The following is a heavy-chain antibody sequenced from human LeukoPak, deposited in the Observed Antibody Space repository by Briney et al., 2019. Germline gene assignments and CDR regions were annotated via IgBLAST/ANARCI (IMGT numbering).Heavy chain of an antibody. CDR3: ARLKRGIGTAGTSLRGWFDP. J-gene: IGHJ5*02. Sequence: ASVKVSCKASGYTFTGYYMHWVRQAPGQGLEWMGGIIPIFDTSNYAQKFQGRVTFTSDDPTSTAYMELSSLRSEDTAVYYCARLKRGIGTAGTSLRGWFDPWGQGTLVTVSS. CDR2: IIPIFDTS. CDR1: GYTFTGYY. D-gene: IGHD6-13*01. V-gene: IGHV1-69*13.